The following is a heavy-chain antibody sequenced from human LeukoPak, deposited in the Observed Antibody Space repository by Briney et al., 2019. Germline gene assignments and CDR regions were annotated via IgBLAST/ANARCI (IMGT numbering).Heavy chain of an antibody. CDR3: ARVRSGIFEY. Sequence: SQTLSLTCAISGDSVSSNLVTWNWIRQSPSRGLEWLGRTYYRSKWSNDYGDSVKTRITINPDTSKNQLCQQLNSVTSEDTAVYYCARVRSGIFEYRGQGTLVTVSS. D-gene: IGHD3-10*01. CDR2: TYYRSKWSN. J-gene: IGHJ4*02. V-gene: IGHV6-1*01. CDR1: GDSVSSNLVT.